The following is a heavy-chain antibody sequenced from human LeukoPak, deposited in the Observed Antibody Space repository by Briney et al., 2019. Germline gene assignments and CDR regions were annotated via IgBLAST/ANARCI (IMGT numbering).Heavy chain of an antibody. CDR2: INPSGGST. CDR3: ARGALRYFDWSSRGLDY. V-gene: IGHV1-46*01. CDR1: GYTFTSYY. Sequence: ASVKVSCKASGYTFTSYYMHWVRQAPGQGLEWMGIINPSGGSTSYAQQFQGRVTMTRDTSTSTVYMELSSLRSEETAVYYCARGALRYFDWSSRGLDYWGQGTLVTVSS. D-gene: IGHD3-9*01. J-gene: IGHJ4*02.